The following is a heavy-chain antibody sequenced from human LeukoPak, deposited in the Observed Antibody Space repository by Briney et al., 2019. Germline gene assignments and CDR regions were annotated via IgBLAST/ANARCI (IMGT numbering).Heavy chain of an antibody. Sequence: PGGSLRLSCAASGFTFSSYSMNWVRQAPGKGLEWVSYISSSSSTIYYADSVKGRFTISRDNAKNSPYLQMNSLRAEDTAVYCCASFGAAAWAHFDYWGQRTLVTVSS. CDR3: ASFGAAAWAHFDY. CDR1: GFTFSSYS. CDR2: ISSSSSTI. V-gene: IGHV3-48*01. D-gene: IGHD2-2*01. J-gene: IGHJ4*02.